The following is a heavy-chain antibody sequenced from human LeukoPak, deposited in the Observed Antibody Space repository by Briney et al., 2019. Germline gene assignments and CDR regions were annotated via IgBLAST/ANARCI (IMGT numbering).Heavy chain of an antibody. CDR1: GFPFGDYA. V-gene: IGHV3-49*04. CDR3: TRIGTSGGEFDY. J-gene: IGHJ4*02. CDR2: IRSKAYGGTP. D-gene: IGHD2-2*01. Sequence: GGSLRLSCTASGFPFGDYAMSWVRQAPGKGLEWVSFIRSKAYGGTPEYAATVKGRFTISRDDSKSIAYLQLNSLKSEDTAVYFCTRIGTSGGEFDYWGQGTLVTVSS.